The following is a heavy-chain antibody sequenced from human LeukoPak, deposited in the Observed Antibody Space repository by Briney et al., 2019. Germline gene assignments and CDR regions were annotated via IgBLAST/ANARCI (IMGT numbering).Heavy chain of an antibody. CDR1: GFSFSSYT. CDR2: ISSSSSYI. J-gene: IGHJ4*02. Sequence: GSLRLSCAASGFSFSSYTMNWVRQAPGKGLEWVSSISSSSSYIYYADSVKGRFTISRDNAKHSLYLQVNSLRAEDTAVYYCASSMYYYDSSGYYFDYWGQGTLVTVSS. V-gene: IGHV3-21*01. D-gene: IGHD3-22*01. CDR3: ASSMYYYDSSGYYFDY.